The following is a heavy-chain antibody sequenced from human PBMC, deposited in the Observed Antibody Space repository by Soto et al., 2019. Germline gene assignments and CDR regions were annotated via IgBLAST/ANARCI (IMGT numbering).Heavy chain of an antibody. D-gene: IGHD2-15*01. CDR1: GYTFTSYG. J-gene: IGHJ4*02. V-gene: IGHV1-18*01. Sequence: QVQLVQSGAEVKKPGASVKVSCKASGYTFTSYGISWVRQAPGQGLEWMGWISAYNGNTNYAQKVQGRVSMTTDTSTRTAYMELRSLRSDDTAVYYCARDRVEGYCSDGSCYSPGYWGQGTLVTVSS. CDR2: ISAYNGNT. CDR3: ARDRVEGYCSDGSCYSPGY.